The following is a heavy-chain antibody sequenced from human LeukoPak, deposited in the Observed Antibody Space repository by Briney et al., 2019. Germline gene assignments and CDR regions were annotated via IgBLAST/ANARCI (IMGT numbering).Heavy chain of an antibody. Sequence: TGTSLRLSCVASGFSFSNHGMHWVRQAPGKGLEWVSVIASDGGAKFYADSVKGRFTLSRDNPKNMFFLQMNLLTVEDTAIYYCAREATWGQWYFDHWGQGTPVTVSS. CDR3: AREATWGQWYFDH. CDR2: IASDGGAK. D-gene: IGHD6-19*01. V-gene: IGHV3-30*03. J-gene: IGHJ4*02. CDR1: GFSFSNHG.